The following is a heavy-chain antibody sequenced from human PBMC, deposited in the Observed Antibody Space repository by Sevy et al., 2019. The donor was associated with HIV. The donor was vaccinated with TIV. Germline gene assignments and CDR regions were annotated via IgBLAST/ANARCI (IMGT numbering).Heavy chain of an antibody. CDR1: GFTLSSYT. Sequence: WSLRLSCEASGFTLSSYTMNWVRQSPEKGLEWVATFDRTDITHYADSVKGRFIISRDTAKNSLFLQMNSLRDDDTAMYFCVRDERAIASHFDYWGRGTLVTVSS. CDR3: VRDERAIASHFDY. J-gene: IGHJ4*02. CDR2: FDRTDIT. D-gene: IGHD2-21*01. V-gene: IGHV3-48*02.